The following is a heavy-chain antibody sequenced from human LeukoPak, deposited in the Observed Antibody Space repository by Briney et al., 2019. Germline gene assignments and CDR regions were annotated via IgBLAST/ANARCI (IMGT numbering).Heavy chain of an antibody. CDR1: GGTFSSYA. CDR3: AESAAGTYNWFDP. Sequence: VASVKVSCKASGGTFSSYAISWVRQAPGQGLEWMGGIIPIFGTANYAQKFQGRVTITTDESTSTAYMELSSLRSEDTAVYYCAESAAGTYNWFDPWGQGTLVTVSS. J-gene: IGHJ5*02. D-gene: IGHD6-13*01. CDR2: IIPIFGTA. V-gene: IGHV1-69*05.